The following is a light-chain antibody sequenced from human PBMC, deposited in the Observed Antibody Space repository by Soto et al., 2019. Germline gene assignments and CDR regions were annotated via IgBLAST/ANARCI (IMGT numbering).Light chain of an antibody. CDR1: LDIGND. V-gene: IGKV1-17*01. Sequence: DIQVTQSPSSLSASIGDRVSITCRASLDIGNDLDWYQQKPGKAPKRLLYHTSTLQSGVPSRFSGSGSGTDFTLTISCLQSEDFATYYCQQYYSYPLTFGGGTKVDIK. J-gene: IGKJ4*01. CDR3: QQYYSYPLT. CDR2: HTS.